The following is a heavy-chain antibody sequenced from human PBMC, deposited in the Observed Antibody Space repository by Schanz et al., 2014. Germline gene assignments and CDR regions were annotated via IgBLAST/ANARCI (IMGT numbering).Heavy chain of an antibody. V-gene: IGHV3-NL1*01. Sequence: QVQLVESGGGVVQPGRSLRLSCAASGFTFSSYGMHWVRQAPGKGLEWVSAISGSGGSTYYADSVKGRFTISRDNSKNTLYLQMNSLRAEDTAVYYCARPRFDYGEVDYWGQGTLVTVSS. CDR3: ARPRFDYGEVDY. CDR1: GFTFSSYG. D-gene: IGHD4-17*01. CDR2: ISGSGGST. J-gene: IGHJ4*02.